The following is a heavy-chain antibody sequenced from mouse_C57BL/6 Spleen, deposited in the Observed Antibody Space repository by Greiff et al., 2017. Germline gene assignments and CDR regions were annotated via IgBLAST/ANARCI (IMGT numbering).Heavy chain of an antibody. V-gene: IGHV14-4*01. J-gene: IGHJ2*01. CDR3: TPLGGFDY. D-gene: IGHD1-1*02. CDR2: IDPENGDT. Sequence: VQLQQSGAELVRPGASVKLSCTASGFNIKDDYMHWVKQRPEQGLEWIGWIDPENGDTEYASKFEGKATITADTSSNTAYLQLSSLTSEDTAVYYCTPLGGFDYWGQGTTLTVSA. CDR1: GFNIKDDY.